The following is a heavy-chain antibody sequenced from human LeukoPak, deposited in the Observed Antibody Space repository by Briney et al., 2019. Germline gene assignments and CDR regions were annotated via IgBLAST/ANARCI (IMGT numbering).Heavy chain of an antibody. D-gene: IGHD3-16*02. Sequence: QPGGSLRLSCAASGFTFSSYWMSWVRQAPGKGLEWVANIKQDGSEKYYVDSVKGRFTISRDNAKNSLYLQMNILRAEDTAVYYCARDGDYDYVWGSYRYPPFDYWGQGTLVTVSS. CDR3: ARDGDYDYVWGSYRYPPFDY. J-gene: IGHJ4*02. CDR1: GFTFSSYW. V-gene: IGHV3-7*01. CDR2: IKQDGSEK.